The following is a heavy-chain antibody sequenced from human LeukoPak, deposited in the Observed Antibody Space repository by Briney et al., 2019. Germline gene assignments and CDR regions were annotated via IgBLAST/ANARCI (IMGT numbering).Heavy chain of an antibody. CDR2: ISSNGGST. J-gene: IGHJ4*02. CDR3: VKGGIAAAGMRYYFDY. Sequence: PGGSLRLSCSASGFTFSSYAMHWVRRAPGKGLEYVSAISSNGGSTYYADSVKGRFTISRDNSKNTLYLQMSSLRAEDTAVYYCVKGGIAAAGMRYYFDYWGQGTLVTVSS. CDR1: GFTFSSYA. D-gene: IGHD6-13*01. V-gene: IGHV3-64D*09.